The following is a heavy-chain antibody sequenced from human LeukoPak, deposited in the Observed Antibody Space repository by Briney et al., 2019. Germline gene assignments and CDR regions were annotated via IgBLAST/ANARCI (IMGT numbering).Heavy chain of an antibody. V-gene: IGHV3-30*04. Sequence: GRSLRLSCAASGFTFSSYAMHWVRQAPGKGLEWVAVTSYDGSSKYYADSVKGRFTISRDNSKNTLYLQMNSLRAEDTAVYYCARGTITMVRGVKDYYFDYWGQGTLVTVSS. J-gene: IGHJ4*02. D-gene: IGHD3-10*01. CDR2: TSYDGSSK. CDR3: ARGTITMVRGVKDYYFDY. CDR1: GFTFSSYA.